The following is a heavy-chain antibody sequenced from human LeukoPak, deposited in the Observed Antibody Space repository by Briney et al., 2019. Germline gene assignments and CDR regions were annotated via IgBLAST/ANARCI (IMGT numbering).Heavy chain of an antibody. CDR2: INPNSGGT. CDR1: GYTFTGYY. D-gene: IGHD6-13*01. Sequence: ASVKVSCKASGYTFTGYYMHGVRQAPGQGLEWMGRINPNSGGTNYAQKFQGRVTMTRDTSISTAYMELSRLRSDDTAVYYCAREGQRQQLAEFDYWGQGTLVTVSS. CDR3: AREGQRQQLAEFDY. J-gene: IGHJ4*02. V-gene: IGHV1-2*06.